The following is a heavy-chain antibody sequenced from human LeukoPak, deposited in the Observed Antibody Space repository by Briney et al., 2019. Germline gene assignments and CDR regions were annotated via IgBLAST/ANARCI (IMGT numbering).Heavy chain of an antibody. D-gene: IGHD1-1*01. CDR1: GFTFTTSV. Sequence: SVKVSCKASGFTFTTSVVQWVRQAPGQSLEWIGWIVVGSDNTNYAQKFQERVTISRDMSTSTAFMEVSSLRSEDTAVYYCAAELKVGNTYFDYWGQGTLVTVSS. CDR2: IVVGSDNT. V-gene: IGHV1-58*01. J-gene: IGHJ4*02. CDR3: AAELKVGNTYFDY.